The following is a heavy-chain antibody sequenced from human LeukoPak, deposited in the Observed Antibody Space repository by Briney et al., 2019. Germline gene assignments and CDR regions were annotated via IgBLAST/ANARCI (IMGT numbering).Heavy chain of an antibody. CDR1: GYIFTSHW. D-gene: IGHD2-15*01. J-gene: IGHJ4*02. CDR2: IAPSDSYT. Sequence: GESLMISCKGSGYIFTSHWISWVRQLPGKGLEWMGRIAPSDSYTNYRPSFQGHVTISADKSISTAYLQWSSLKASDTAMYYCARHRDCSSGACYPDYWGQGTLVTVSS. V-gene: IGHV5-10-1*01. CDR3: ARHRDCSSGACYPDY.